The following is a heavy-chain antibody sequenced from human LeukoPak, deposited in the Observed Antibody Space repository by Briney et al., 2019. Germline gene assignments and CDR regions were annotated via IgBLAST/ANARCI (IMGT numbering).Heavy chain of an antibody. Sequence: PGGSLRLSCATSGFTFSSNWMSWVRHVPGRGLDWVANIKPDGRAQYYAASVKGRFTVSRDNAKNSVYLQMNSLRAEDTAVYYCARVDSSSWYAFDYWGQGTLVTVSS. CDR2: IKPDGRAQ. J-gene: IGHJ4*02. V-gene: IGHV3-7*01. D-gene: IGHD6-13*01. CDR1: GFTFSSNW. CDR3: ARVDSSSWYAFDY.